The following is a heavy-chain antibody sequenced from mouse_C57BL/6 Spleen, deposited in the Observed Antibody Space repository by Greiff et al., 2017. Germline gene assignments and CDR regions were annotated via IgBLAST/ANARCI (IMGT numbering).Heavy chain of an antibody. J-gene: IGHJ4*01. Sequence: QVQLQQSGPELVKPGASVKISCKASGYTFTDYYINWVKQRPGQGLEWIGWIFPGSGSTYYNEKFKGKATLTVDKSSSTAYMLLSSLTSEDSAVYFCARGDYYYGSRIYYAMDYWGQGTSVTVSS. CDR1: GYTFTDYY. D-gene: IGHD1-1*01. V-gene: IGHV1-75*01. CDR3: ARGDYYYGSRIYYAMDY. CDR2: IFPGSGST.